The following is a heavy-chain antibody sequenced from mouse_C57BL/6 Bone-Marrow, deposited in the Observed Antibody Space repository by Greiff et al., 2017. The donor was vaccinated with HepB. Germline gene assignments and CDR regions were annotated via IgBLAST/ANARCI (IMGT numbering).Heavy chain of an antibody. CDR3: ARPTGTDDYFDY. J-gene: IGHJ2*01. CDR1: GFTFSSYG. Sequence: DVQLVESGGDLVKPGGSLKLSCAASGFTFSSYGMSWVRQTPDKRLEWVATISSGGSYTYYPDSVKGRFTISRDNAKNTLYLQMSSLKSEDTAMYYCARPTGTDDYFDYWGQGTTLTVSS. D-gene: IGHD4-1*02. V-gene: IGHV5-6*01. CDR2: ISSGGSYT.